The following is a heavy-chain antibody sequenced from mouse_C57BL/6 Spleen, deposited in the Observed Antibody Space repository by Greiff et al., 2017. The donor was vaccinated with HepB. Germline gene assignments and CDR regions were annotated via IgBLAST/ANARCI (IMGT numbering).Heavy chain of an antibody. V-gene: IGHV1-58*01. D-gene: IGHD2-4*01. CDR2: IYIGNGYT. CDR3: AREDYDYDGSAWFAY. CDR1: GYTFTSYG. J-gene: IGHJ3*01. Sequence: VQLKESGAELVRPGSSVKMSCKTSGYTFTSYGINWVKQRPGQGLEWIGYIYIGNGYTEYNEKFKGKATLTSDTSSSTAYMQLSSLTSEDSAIYFCAREDYDYDGSAWFAYWGQGTLVTVSA.